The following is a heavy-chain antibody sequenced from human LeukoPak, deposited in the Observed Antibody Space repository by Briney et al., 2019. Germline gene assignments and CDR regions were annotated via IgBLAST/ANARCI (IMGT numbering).Heavy chain of an antibody. CDR3: ARVTARRST. D-gene: IGHD6-6*01. CDR2: INHSGST. J-gene: IGHJ4*02. Sequence: PSETLSLTCAVYGGSFSGYYWSWIRQPPGKGLEWIGEINHSGSTNYNPSLKSRVTISVDTSKNQFSLKLSSMTAADTAVYYCARVTARRSTWGQGTLVTVSS. V-gene: IGHV4-34*01. CDR1: GGSFSGYY.